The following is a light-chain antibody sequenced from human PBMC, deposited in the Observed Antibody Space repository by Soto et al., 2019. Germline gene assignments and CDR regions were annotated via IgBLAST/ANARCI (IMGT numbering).Light chain of an antibody. J-gene: IGKJ1*01. Sequence: EIVLTQSPAILSVSPGERATLSCRASQSVSSYLAWYQQKPGQAPRLLIYDASNRATGIPARFSGSGSGTEFTLTISSLQSEDFAVYYCQQYNNWPRWTFGQGTKVDIK. CDR1: QSVSSY. CDR2: DAS. V-gene: IGKV3-15*01. CDR3: QQYNNWPRWT.